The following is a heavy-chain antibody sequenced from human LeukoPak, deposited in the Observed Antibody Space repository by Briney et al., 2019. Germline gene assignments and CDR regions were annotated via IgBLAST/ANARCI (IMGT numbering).Heavy chain of an antibody. J-gene: IGHJ4*02. Sequence: EASVTVSCTASGYTFTGYYMHWVRQAPGQGLEWMGWINPNSGGTNYAQKFQGRVTMARDTSISTAYVELSRLRSDDTAVYYCAREYYDSSGYYRHFDYWGQGTLVTVSS. V-gene: IGHV1-2*02. CDR1: GYTFTGYY. CDR2: INPNSGGT. CDR3: AREYYDSSGYYRHFDY. D-gene: IGHD3-22*01.